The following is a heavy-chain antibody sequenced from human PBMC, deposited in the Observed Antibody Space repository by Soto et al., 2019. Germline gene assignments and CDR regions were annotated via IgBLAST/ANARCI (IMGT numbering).Heavy chain of an antibody. CDR2: ISGSGDNT. CDR3: AKGPYSSGGYWFDP. CDR1: GFTFSDYA. D-gene: IGHD6-19*01. Sequence: EVQLLESGGGLVQPGGSLRISCAASGFTFSDYAMKWVRQAPGRGLEWVSFISGSGDNTNYADSVRGRFTISRDNSKNTLYLQANSVRAEDTAVYYCAKGPYSSGGYWFDPRDQGTLVIVSS. V-gene: IGHV3-23*01. J-gene: IGHJ5*02.